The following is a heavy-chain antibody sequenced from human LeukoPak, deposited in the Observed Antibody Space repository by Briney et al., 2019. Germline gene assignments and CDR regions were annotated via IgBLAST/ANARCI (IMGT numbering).Heavy chain of an antibody. D-gene: IGHD6-19*01. J-gene: IGHJ4*02. CDR3: ARYSNGPFDY. V-gene: IGHV7-4-1*02. CDR2: INTNTGDP. CDR1: GYTFISYA. Sequence: ASVKVSCTASGYTFISYAMNWVRQAPGQGLEWMGWINTNTGDPTYAQGFAGQFVLSLDTSVSTAYLQISSLKAEDTAVYYCARYSNGPFDYWGQGTLVTVSS.